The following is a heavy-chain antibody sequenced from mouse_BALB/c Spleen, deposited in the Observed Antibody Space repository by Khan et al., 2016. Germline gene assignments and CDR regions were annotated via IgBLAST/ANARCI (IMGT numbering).Heavy chain of an antibody. CDR3: SRGVYDYEFAY. J-gene: IGHJ3*01. CDR1: GFNIKDTY. Sequence: VQLQQSGAELVKPGASVKLSCTVSGFNIKDTYMHWVNQRPEQGLEWIGRIDPANGNTKYDPKFQDKATITADTSSNTAYLHLSSLTSEDTAVYYCSRGVYDYEFAYWGQGTLVTVSA. V-gene: IGHV14-3*02. CDR2: IDPANGNT. D-gene: IGHD2-4*01.